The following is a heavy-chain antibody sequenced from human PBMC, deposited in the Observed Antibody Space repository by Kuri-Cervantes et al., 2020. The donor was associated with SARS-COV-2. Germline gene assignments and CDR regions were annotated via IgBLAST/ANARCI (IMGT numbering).Heavy chain of an antibody. CDR3: AKEGTILPSMIVVAPSPDY. CDR1: GFTFSSYA. V-gene: IGHV3-30-3*01. CDR2: ISYDGSNK. J-gene: IGHJ4*02. Sequence: GESLKISCAASGFTFSSYAMHWVRQAPGKGLEWVAVISYDGSNKYYADSVKGRSTISRDNSKNTLYLQMNSLRAEDTAVYYCAKEGTILPSMIVVAPSPDYWGQGTLVTVSS. D-gene: IGHD3-22*01.